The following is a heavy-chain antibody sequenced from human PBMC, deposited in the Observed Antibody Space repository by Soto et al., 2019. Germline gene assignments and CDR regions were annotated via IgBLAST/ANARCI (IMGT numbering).Heavy chain of an antibody. CDR2: IRSKANSYAT. CDR3: SSGNIVVVPTAHYGMDV. V-gene: IGHV3-73*01. D-gene: IGHD2-2*01. CDR1: GFTFSGSA. J-gene: IGHJ6*02. Sequence: GGSLRLSCAASGFTFSGSAMHWVRQASGKGLEWVGRIRSKANSYATAYAASVKGRFTISRDDSKNTAYLQMNSLKTEDTAVYYCSSGNIVVVPTAHYGMDVWGQGTTVTVSS.